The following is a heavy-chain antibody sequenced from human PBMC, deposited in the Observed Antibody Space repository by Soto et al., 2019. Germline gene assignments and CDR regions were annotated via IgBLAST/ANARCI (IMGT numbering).Heavy chain of an antibody. V-gene: IGHV3-23*01. J-gene: IGHJ3*02. CDR1: GFTFSSYA. CDR2: ISGSGGST. D-gene: IGHD3-10*01. Sequence: GGSLRLSCAASGFTFSSYAMSWVRQAPGKGLEWVSAISGSGGSTYYADSVKGRFTISRDNSKNTLYLQMNSLRAEDRAVYYCAKGLYLWFGNSGDAFDIWDQGTMVTVSS. CDR3: AKGLYLWFGNSGDAFDI.